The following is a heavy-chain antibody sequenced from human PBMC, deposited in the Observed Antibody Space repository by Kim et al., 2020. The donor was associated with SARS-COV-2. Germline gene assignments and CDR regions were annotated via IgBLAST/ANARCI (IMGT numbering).Heavy chain of an antibody. CDR1: GGSISSYS. J-gene: IGHJ4*02. D-gene: IGHD6-13*01. V-gene: IGHV4-59*13. CDR3: ARVNIAAAGTVDY. CDR2: IYYSGST. Sequence: SETLSLTCTVSGGSISSYSWSWIRQPPGKGLEWIGYIYYSGSTNYNPSLKSRVTISVDTSKNQFSLKLSSVTAADTAVYYCARVNIAAAGTVDYWGQGTLVTVSS.